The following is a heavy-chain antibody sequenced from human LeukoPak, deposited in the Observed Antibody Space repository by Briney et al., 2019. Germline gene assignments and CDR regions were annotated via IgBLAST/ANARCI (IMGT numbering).Heavy chain of an antibody. J-gene: IGHJ5*02. D-gene: IGHD6-13*01. CDR2: IKQDGSEK. CDR3: ARDVGSSWYNWFDP. Sequence: PGGSLRLSCAASGFTFSSYWMSWVRQAPGKGLEWVANIKQDGSEKYYVDSVKGRFTISRDNAENSLYLQMNSLRAEDTAVYYCARDVGSSWYNWFDPWGQGTLVTVSS. CDR1: GFTFSSYW. V-gene: IGHV3-7*01.